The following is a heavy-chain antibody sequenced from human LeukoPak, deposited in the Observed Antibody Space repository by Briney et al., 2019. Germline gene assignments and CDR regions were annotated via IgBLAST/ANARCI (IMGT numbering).Heavy chain of an antibody. V-gene: IGHV3-30*03. CDR3: ARDPNILTGWNY. CDR1: GFTFSSYG. Sequence: GRSLRLSCAASGFTFSSYGMHWVRQAPGKGLEWVAVISYDGSNKYYADSVKGRFTISRDNSKNTLYLQMNSLRAEDTAVYYCARDPNILTGWNYWGQGTLVTVSS. D-gene: IGHD3-9*01. J-gene: IGHJ4*02. CDR2: ISYDGSNK.